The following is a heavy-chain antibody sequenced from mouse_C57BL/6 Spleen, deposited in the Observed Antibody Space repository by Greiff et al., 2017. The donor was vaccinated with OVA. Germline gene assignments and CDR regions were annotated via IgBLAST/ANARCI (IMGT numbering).Heavy chain of an antibody. CDR3: ARRGGYYYGSDY. V-gene: IGHV1-42*01. J-gene: IGHJ2*01. D-gene: IGHD1-1*01. CDR2: INPSTGGT. CDR1: GYSFTGYY. Sequence: EVQLQQSGPELVKPGASVKISCKASGYSFTGYYMNWVKQSPEKSLEWIGEINPSTGGTTYNQKFKAKATLTVDKSSSTAYMQLKSLTSEDSAVYYCARRGGYYYGSDYWGQGTTLTVSS.